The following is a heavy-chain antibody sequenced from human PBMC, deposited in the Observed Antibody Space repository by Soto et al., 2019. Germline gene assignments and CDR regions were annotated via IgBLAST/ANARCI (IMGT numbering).Heavy chain of an antibody. V-gene: IGHV3-21*01. Sequence: GGSLRLSCEASGFTFSCVSMNWVRQVPGKGLEWVASISSASSETWYADSVKGRFIISRDNAQNSLFLQMNTLRPEDSAIYYCARVAYWGPGTQVTVSS. CDR1: GFTFSCVS. CDR2: ISSASSET. J-gene: IGHJ4*02. CDR3: ARVAY.